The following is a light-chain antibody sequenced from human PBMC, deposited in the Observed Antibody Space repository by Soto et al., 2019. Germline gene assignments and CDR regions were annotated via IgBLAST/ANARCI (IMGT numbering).Light chain of an antibody. J-gene: IGLJ1*01. V-gene: IGLV2-23*01. CDR3: CSYAGSSTVYV. Sequence: QSVLTQPASVSGSPGQSITISCTGTSSDVGSYNPVSWYQQRPGQAPKLIIYEGNKQPSGVSNRFSASKSANTASLTISGLQAEDEADYYCCSYAGSSTVYVFGTGTKVTVL. CDR2: EGN. CDR1: SSDVGSYNP.